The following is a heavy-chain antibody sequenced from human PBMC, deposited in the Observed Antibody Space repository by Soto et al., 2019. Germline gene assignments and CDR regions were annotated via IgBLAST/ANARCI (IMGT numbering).Heavy chain of an antibody. D-gene: IGHD5-12*01. V-gene: IGHV3-48*02. CDR1: GYTLSNYN. Sequence: GGSLRLSCEGSGYTLSNYNMDWVRQAPGKGLEWISYISNTGRTIFYADSVKGRFTISRDNARNSLFLQMNSLRDEDTAVYYCARDGNRGYDMDVWGQGTLVTVSS. J-gene: IGHJ4*02. CDR2: ISNTGRTI. CDR3: ARDGNRGYDMDV.